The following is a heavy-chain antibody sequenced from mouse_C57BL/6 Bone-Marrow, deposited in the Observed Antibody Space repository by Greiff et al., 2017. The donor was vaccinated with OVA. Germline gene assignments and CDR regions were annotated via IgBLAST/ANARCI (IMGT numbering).Heavy chain of an antibody. CDR2: INPNNGGT. Sequence: EVQLQQSGPELVKPGASVKISCKASGYTFTDYYMNWVKQSHGKSLEWIGDINPNNGGTSYNQKFKGKATLTVDKSSSTAYMELRSLTSEDSAVYYCARGLPIRYFDYWGQGTTLTVSS. V-gene: IGHV1-26*01. CDR1: GYTFTDYY. CDR3: ARGLPIRYFDY. J-gene: IGHJ2*01.